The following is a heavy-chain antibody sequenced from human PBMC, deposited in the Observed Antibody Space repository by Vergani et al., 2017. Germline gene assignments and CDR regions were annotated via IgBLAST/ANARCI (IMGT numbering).Heavy chain of an antibody. V-gene: IGHV1-2*02. CDR3: ARGTIVVDPTRNGFDP. D-gene: IGHD3-22*01. J-gene: IGHJ5*02. CDR2: INPNSGGT. Sequence: QVQLVQSGAEVKKPGASVKVSCKASGYTFTGYYMHWVRQAPGQGLEWMGWINPNSGGTDYAQKFQGRVTMTRDTSISTAYMELSRLRSDDTAVYYCARGTIVVDPTRNGFDPWGQGTLVTVSS. CDR1: GYTFTGYY.